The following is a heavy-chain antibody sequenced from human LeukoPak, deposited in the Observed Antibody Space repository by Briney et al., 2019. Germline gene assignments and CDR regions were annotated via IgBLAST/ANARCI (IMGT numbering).Heavy chain of an antibody. D-gene: IGHD3-22*01. CDR2: IIAIFCTP. CDR3: ASGPYYYDSSGYHDY. J-gene: IGHJ4*02. V-gene: IGHV1-69*13. CDR1: GGTFSNYA. Sequence: SVKVSCKASGGTFSNYAINWVRQAPGQGLEWMGGIIAIFCTPNYAQKFQGRVTIIADESTSTAYMELSSLRSEDTAVYYCASGPYYYDSSGYHDYWGQGTLVTVSS.